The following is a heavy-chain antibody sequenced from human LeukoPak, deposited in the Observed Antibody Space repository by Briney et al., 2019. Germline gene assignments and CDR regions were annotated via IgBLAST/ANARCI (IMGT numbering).Heavy chain of an antibody. CDR2: ISSSSSYI. CDR1: GFTFSSYS. CDR3: ARDMTNWGSGGDAFDI. D-gene: IGHD7-27*01. V-gene: IGHV3-21*01. J-gene: IGHJ3*02. Sequence: PGGSLRLSCAASGFTFSSYSMNWVRQAPGKGLEWVSSISSSSSYIYYADSVKGRFTISRDNAKNSLYLQMNSLRAGDTAVYYCARDMTNWGSGGDAFDIWGQGTMVTVSS.